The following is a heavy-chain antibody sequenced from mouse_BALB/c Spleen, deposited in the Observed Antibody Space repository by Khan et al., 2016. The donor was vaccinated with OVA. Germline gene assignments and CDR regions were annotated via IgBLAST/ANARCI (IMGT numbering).Heavy chain of an antibody. D-gene: IGHD4-1*01. J-gene: IGHJ3*01. Sequence: QVQLQQSGAELARPGASVKLSCKASGYTFTDYYLNWVKQRTGQGLEWIGDIYPGSGNTYYNERFKGKATLTADKSSSTAYMQLSSLTSDDSAVYFYSSSGTGSFAYWGQWTLVTVSA. V-gene: IGHV1-77*01. CDR3: SSSGTGSFAY. CDR1: GYTFTDYY. CDR2: IYPGSGNT.